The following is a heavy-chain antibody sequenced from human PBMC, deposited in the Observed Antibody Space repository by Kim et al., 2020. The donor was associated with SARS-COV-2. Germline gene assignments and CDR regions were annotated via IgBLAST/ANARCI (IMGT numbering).Heavy chain of an antibody. V-gene: IGHV1-3*01. CDR3: ARDRLGIKGALFDY. CDR1: GHTFTSYA. CDR2: INAGNGNT. Sequence: ASVKVSCKASGHTFTSYAMHWVRQAPGQRLEWMGWINAGNGNTKYSQKFQGRVTITRDTSASTAYMELSSLRSEDTAVYYCARDRLGIKGALFDYWGQGTLVTVSS. J-gene: IGHJ4*02. D-gene: IGHD1-26*01.